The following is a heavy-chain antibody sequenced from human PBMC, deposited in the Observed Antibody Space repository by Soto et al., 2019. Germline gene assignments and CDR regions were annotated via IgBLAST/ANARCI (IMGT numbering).Heavy chain of an antibody. CDR2: ISSNGGST. V-gene: IGHV3-64*01. J-gene: IGHJ4*02. CDR1: GFTFSSYA. Sequence: PGGSLRLSCAASGFTFSSYAMHWVRQAPGKGLEYVSAISSNGGSTYYANSVKGRFTISRDNSKNTLYLQMGSLRAEDMAVYYCARVGGWNDGDYWGQGTLVTVSS. D-gene: IGHD1-1*01. CDR3: ARVGGWNDGDY.